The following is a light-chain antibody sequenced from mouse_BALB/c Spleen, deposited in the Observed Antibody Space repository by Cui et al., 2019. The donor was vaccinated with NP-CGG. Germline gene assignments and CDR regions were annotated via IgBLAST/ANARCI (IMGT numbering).Light chain of an antibody. Sequence: QAFDTQDCTLTTSPGETVTLTCRSSTGAVTTSNYANWVQEKPDHLFTGLIGGTNNRAPGVPARFSGSLIGDKAALTITGAQTEDEAIYFCDLWYSNHWVFGGGTRLTVL. V-gene: IGLV1*01. J-gene: IGLJ1*01. CDR2: GTN. CDR3: DLWYSNHWV. CDR1: TGAVTTSNY.